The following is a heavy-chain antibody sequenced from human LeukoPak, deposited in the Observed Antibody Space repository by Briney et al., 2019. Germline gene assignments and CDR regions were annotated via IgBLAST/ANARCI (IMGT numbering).Heavy chain of an antibody. V-gene: IGHV3-30-3*01. J-gene: IGHJ4*02. CDR1: GFTFTDYY. CDR3: ARDEVGATYY. CDR2: ISYDGSNK. D-gene: IGHD1-26*01. Sequence: GGSLRLSCAASGFTFTDYYMSWVRQAPGKGLEWVAVISYDGSNKYYADSVKGRFTISRDNSKNTLYLQMNSLRAEDTAVYYCARDEVGATYYWGQGTLVTVSS.